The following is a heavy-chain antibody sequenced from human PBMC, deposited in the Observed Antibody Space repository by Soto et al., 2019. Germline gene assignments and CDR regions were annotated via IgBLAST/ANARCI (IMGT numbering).Heavy chain of an antibody. Sequence: SETLSLTCTVSGGSISSKNYYWGWIRQPPGKGLEWIGRIHYTAITVYNPSLKSRVTISVDTSWNQFSLRLSSVTAADTAVYFCARQAWRSGASPEYWGQGMQVTVSS. CDR2: IHYTAIT. D-gene: IGHD1-26*01. CDR3: ARQAWRSGASPEY. V-gene: IGHV4-39*01. CDR1: GGSISSKNYY. J-gene: IGHJ4*02.